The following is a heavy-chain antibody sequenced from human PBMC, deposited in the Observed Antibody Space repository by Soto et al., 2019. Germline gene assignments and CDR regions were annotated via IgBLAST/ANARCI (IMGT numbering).Heavy chain of an antibody. CDR2: ISSHSSTL. J-gene: IGHJ5*02. CDR1: GFTFSSYS. CDR3: VRDGSGNLYLNWFDP. D-gene: IGHD6-19*01. V-gene: IGHV3-48*02. Sequence: PGGSLRLSCAASGFTFSSYSMNWVRQAPGKGLEWISYISSHSSTLYYADSVKGRFTISRDNAGSSLYLHMNSLRDEDTAVYYCVRDGSGNLYLNWFDPWGQGTLVTVSS.